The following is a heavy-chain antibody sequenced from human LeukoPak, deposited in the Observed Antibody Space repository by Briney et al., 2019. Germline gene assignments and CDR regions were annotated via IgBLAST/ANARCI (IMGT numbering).Heavy chain of an antibody. Sequence: SETLSLTCTVSGGSISSYYWSWIRQPPGKGLEWIGYIYYSGSTNYNPSLKSRVTISLDTSKNQFSLKLSSVTAADTAVYYCARYGRDYYDSSGYYYTPIDYWGQGTLVTVSS. V-gene: IGHV4-59*08. J-gene: IGHJ4*02. CDR2: IYYSGST. CDR3: ARYGRDYYDSSGYYYTPIDY. D-gene: IGHD3-22*01. CDR1: GGSISSYY.